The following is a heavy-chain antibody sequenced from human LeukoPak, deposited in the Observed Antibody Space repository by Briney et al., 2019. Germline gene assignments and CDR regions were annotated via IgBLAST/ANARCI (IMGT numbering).Heavy chain of an antibody. CDR1: GYTLTKLS. CDR2: FDPEDGEI. D-gene: IGHD3-22*01. CDR3: ASWKDYYESSGGPFDY. V-gene: IGHV1-24*01. J-gene: IGHJ4*02. Sequence: GASVKVSCKVSGYTLTKLSMHWVRQTPGKGLEWMGGFDPEDGEIHYAQNFQGRVTMTEDTSTDTAYMELSSLRSEDTAVYYCASWKDYYESSGGPFDYWGQGTLVTVSS.